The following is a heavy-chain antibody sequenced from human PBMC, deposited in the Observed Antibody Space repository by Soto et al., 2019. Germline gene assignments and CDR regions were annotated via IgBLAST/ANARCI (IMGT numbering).Heavy chain of an antibody. CDR3: AREGQEMAMIRFDL. D-gene: IGHD5-12*01. CDR2: IIPVFGTT. J-gene: IGHJ5*02. CDR1: GDTFAYYP. V-gene: IGHV1-69*06. Sequence: VKVSCKASGDTFAYYPISWVRQAPGHGLEWMGGIIPVFGTTNYAQKFQGRVTITADKSTNTAYMELSSLRPEDTAVYYCAREGQEMAMIRFDLWGQGTLVTVSS.